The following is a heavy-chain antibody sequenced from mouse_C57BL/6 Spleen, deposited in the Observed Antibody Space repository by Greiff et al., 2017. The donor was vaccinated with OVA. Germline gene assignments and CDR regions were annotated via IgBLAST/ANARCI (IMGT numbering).Heavy chain of an antibody. CDR1: GYTFTNYT. CDR3: ARERYAMDY. CDR2: INPSSGYT. V-gene: IGHV1-4*01. Sequence: LQESGAELVRPGASVKMSCKASGYTFTNYTMHWVKQRPGQGLEWIGYINPSSGYTKYNQKFKDKATLTADKASSTSYMQLSSLTSKDSAVYYYARERYAMDYWGQGTSVTVSS. J-gene: IGHJ4*01.